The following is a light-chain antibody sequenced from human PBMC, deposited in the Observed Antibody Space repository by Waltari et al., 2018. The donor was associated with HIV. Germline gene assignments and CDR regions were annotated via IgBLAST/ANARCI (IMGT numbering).Light chain of an antibody. J-gene: IGLJ1*01. CDR1: SSNIGAGFD. V-gene: IGLV1-40*01. Sequence: QSVLTQPPSVSGAPGQRVTISCTGSSSNIGAGFDVHRDQQLPGTTPKLPIHMSSNRPAGVPDRFSGSKSGNSASLAITGLQAEDEADYYCQSYDSSLSGSDVFGTGTKVTVL. CDR3: QSYDSSLSGSDV. CDR2: MSS.